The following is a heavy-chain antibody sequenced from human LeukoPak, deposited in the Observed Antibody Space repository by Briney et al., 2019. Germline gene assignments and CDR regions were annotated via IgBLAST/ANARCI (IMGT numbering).Heavy chain of an antibody. CDR1: GGSIRSYY. V-gene: IGHV4-59*01. CDR2: IYYSGST. CDR3: ARDYYDSSGYYPSDI. D-gene: IGHD3-22*01. J-gene: IGHJ3*02. Sequence: SETLSLTCTVSGGSIRSYYWGWIRQPPGKGLEWIGYIYYSGSTNYNPSLKSRVTISVDTSKNQFSLKLSSVTAADTAVYYCARDYYDSSGYYPSDIWGQGTMVTVSS.